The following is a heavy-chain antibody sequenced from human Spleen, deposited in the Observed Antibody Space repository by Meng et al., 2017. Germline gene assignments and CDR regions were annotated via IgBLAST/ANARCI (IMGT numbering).Heavy chain of an antibody. V-gene: IGHV1-2*02. Sequence: ASVKVSCKASGYTFTGYYMHWVRQAPGQGLEWMGWINPNSGGTNYAQKFQGRVTMTRDTSISTAYMELSRLRSDDTAVYYCARWTEIAVAGNWYFDLWGRGTLVTVSS. CDR3: ARWTEIAVAGNWYFDL. J-gene: IGHJ2*01. D-gene: IGHD6-19*01. CDR2: INPNSGGT. CDR1: GYTFTGYY.